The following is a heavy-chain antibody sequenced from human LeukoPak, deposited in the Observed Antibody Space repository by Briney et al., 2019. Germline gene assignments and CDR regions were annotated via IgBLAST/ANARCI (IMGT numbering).Heavy chain of an antibody. V-gene: IGHV4-38-2*02. CDR3: ARAGYGDSDFDY. D-gene: IGHD4-17*01. J-gene: IGHJ4*02. CDR2: IYHSGNT. CDR1: GGSISSYY. Sequence: SETLSLTCTVSGGSISSYYWSWIRQPPGKGLEWIGSIYHSGNTYYNPSLKSRVTISVDTSKNQFSPKLNSVTAADTAVYYCARAGYGDSDFDYWGQGTLVTVSS.